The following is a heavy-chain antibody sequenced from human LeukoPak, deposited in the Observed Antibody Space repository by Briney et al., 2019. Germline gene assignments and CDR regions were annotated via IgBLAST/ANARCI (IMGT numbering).Heavy chain of an antibody. Sequence: PSETLSLTCTVSGGSISSYYWSWIRQPPGKGLEWIGYIYYSGSTNYNPSLKSRVTISVDTSKNQFSLKLSSVTAADTAVYYCARALEWFDTYYFDYWGQGTLVTVSS. J-gene: IGHJ4*02. CDR2: IYYSGST. CDR3: ARALEWFDTYYFDY. D-gene: IGHD3-3*01. CDR1: GGSISSYY. V-gene: IGHV4-59*01.